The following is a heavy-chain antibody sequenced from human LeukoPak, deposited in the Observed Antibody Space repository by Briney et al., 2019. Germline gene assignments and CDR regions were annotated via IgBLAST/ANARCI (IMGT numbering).Heavy chain of an antibody. CDR2: IWNDGTYK. J-gene: IGHJ4*02. D-gene: IGHD1-26*01. Sequence: GGSLRLSCATSGFSFSNYGMHWVRQAPGKGLEWVAVIWNDGTYKYCADSVKGRFTISRDNSKNTLYLQMNSLRAGDTAVYYCAKPTRGSGSFLIDYRGQGTLVTVSS. V-gene: IGHV3-33*06. CDR3: AKPTRGSGSFLIDY. CDR1: GFSFSNYG.